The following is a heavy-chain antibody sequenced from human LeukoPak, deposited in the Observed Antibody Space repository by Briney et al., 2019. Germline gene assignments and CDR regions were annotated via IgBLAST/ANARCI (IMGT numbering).Heavy chain of an antibody. Sequence: ASVKVSCKASGYTFTSYYMHWVRQAPGQGLEWMGIINPSGGSTSYAQKFQGRVTMTRDTSTSTVYMELSSLRSEDTAVYYCARDLKIMGGFWSGYYTGTGDYWGQGTLVTVSS. CDR1: GYTFTSYY. CDR3: ARDLKIMGGFWSGYYTGTGDY. V-gene: IGHV1-46*01. D-gene: IGHD3-3*01. CDR2: INPSGGST. J-gene: IGHJ4*02.